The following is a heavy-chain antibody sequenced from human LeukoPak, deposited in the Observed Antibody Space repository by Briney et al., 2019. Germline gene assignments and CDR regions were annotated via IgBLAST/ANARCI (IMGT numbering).Heavy chain of an antibody. CDR3: ARGVYNYGSDCYFDL. CDR1: GGSFSGYF. CDR2: INHSGST. D-gene: IGHD5-18*01. J-gene: IGHJ2*01. V-gene: IGHV4-34*01. Sequence: SETLPHTCAVYGGSFSGYFWSWIRQPPGKGLEWIGEINHSGSTNYNPSLKSRVTISVDTSKNQFSLKLTSVTAADTAVYYCARGVYNYGSDCYFDLWGQGTLVTVSS.